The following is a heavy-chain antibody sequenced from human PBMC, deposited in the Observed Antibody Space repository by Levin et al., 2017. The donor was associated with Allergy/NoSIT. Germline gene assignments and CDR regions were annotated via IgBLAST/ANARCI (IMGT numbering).Heavy chain of an antibody. J-gene: IGHJ6*02. D-gene: IGHD6-19*01. CDR1: GGSISSYY. CDR2: IYYSGST. CDR3: AREVLKYSSGHGYYYYGMDV. Sequence: SQTLSLTCTVSGGSISSYYWSWIRQPPGKGLEWIGYIYYSGSTNYNPSLKSRVTISVDTSKNQFSLKLSSVTAADTAVYYCAREVLKYSSGHGYYYYGMDVWGQGTTVTVSS. V-gene: IGHV4-59*01.